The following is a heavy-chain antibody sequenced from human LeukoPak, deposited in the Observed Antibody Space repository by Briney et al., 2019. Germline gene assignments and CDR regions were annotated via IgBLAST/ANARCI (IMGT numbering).Heavy chain of an antibody. J-gene: IGHJ4*02. CDR1: GLTFSTYA. V-gene: IGHV3-23*01. Sequence: GGSLRLSCAASGLTFSTYAMNWVRQAPGKGLEWVSGISASGSLTYYADSVKGRFTISRDNSKSILFLQMNSLTVEDTAIYYWAKGWFGETLHGPHDHWGQGTLVTVSS. CDR2: ISASGSLT. CDR3: AKGWFGETLHGPHDH. D-gene: IGHD3-10*01.